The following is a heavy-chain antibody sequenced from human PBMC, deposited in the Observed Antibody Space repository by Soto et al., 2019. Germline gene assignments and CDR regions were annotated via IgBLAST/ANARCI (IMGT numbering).Heavy chain of an antibody. CDR2: INHSGST. Sequence: SETLSLTCAVYGGSFSGYYWSWIRQPPGKGLEWIGEINHSGSTSYNPSLKSRVTISVDTFKNQFSLKLSSVTAADTAVYYCNFWSGYRRWFDPWGQGTLVTVSS. D-gene: IGHD3-3*01. CDR3: NFWSGYRRWFDP. V-gene: IGHV4-34*01. CDR1: GGSFSGYY. J-gene: IGHJ5*02.